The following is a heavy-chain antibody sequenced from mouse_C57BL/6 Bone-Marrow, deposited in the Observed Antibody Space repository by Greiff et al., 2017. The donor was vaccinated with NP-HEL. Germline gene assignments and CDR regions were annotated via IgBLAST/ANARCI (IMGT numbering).Heavy chain of an antibody. Sequence: EVKLQQSGPELVKPGASVKISCKASGYTFTDYYMNWVKQSHGKSLEWIGDINPNNGGTSYNQKFKGKATLTVDKSSSTAYMELRSLTSEDSAVYYCARGPVYYGSSSYYFDYWGQGTTLTVSS. CDR2: INPNNGGT. CDR3: ARGPVYYGSSSYYFDY. D-gene: IGHD1-1*01. CDR1: GYTFTDYY. J-gene: IGHJ2*01. V-gene: IGHV1-26*01.